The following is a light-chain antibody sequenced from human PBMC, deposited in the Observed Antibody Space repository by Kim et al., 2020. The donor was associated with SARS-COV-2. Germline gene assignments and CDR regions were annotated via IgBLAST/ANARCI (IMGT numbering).Light chain of an antibody. CDR3: SSYTSSSTLV. V-gene: IGLV2-14*03. CDR2: DVS. Sequence: GQVITISCTGTSSDVGGYNYVSWYQQHPGKAPKLMIYDVSNRPSGVSNRFSGSKSGNTASLTISGLQAEDEADYYCSSYTSSSTLVFGGGTQLTVL. CDR1: SSDVGGYNY. J-gene: IGLJ2*01.